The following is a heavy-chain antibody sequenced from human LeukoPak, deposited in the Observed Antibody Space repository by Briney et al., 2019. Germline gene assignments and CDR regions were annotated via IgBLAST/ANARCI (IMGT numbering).Heavy chain of an antibody. J-gene: IGHJ4*02. Sequence: NPGGSLRLSCAASGFTFSSYSMNWVRQAPGKGLGWVSFISSSSSYIYYADSVKGRFTISRDNAKNSLYLQMNSLRAEDTAVYYCAREYSYGYRVLDYWGQGTLVTVSS. CDR3: AREYSYGYRVLDY. V-gene: IGHV3-21*01. CDR2: ISSSSSYI. CDR1: GFTFSSYS. D-gene: IGHD5-18*01.